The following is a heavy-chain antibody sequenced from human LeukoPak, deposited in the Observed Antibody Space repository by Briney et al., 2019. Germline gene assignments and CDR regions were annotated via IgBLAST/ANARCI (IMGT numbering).Heavy chain of an antibody. Sequence: SETLSLTCAVYGGSFSGYYWSWLRQPPGKGLEWIGEINHSGSTNYNPSLKSRVTISVDTSKNQFSLKLSSVTAADTAVYYCARGGKQWLSPYYYYGMDVWGKGTTVTVSS. V-gene: IGHV4-34*01. CDR3: ARGGKQWLSPYYYYGMDV. J-gene: IGHJ6*04. D-gene: IGHD6-19*01. CDR2: INHSGST. CDR1: GGSFSGYY.